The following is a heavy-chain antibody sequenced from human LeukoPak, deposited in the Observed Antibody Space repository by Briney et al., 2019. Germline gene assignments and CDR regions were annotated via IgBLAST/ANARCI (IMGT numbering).Heavy chain of an antibody. CDR2: ISYDGSNK. CDR1: GFTFSSYA. CDR3: ARDVGVVVVVAATLDY. V-gene: IGHV3-30-3*01. D-gene: IGHD2-15*01. Sequence: PGGSLRLSCAASGFTFSSYAMHWVRQAPGKGLEWVAVISYDGSNKYYADSVKGRFTISRDNSKNTLYLQMNSLRAEDTAVYYCARDVGVVVVVAATLDYWGQGTLVTVSS. J-gene: IGHJ4*02.